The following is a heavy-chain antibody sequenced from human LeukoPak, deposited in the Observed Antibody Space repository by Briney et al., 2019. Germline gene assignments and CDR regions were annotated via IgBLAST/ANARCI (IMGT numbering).Heavy chain of an antibody. CDR2: ISGSGGST. Sequence: GGSLRLSCAASGFTFSSYAMSWVRQAPGKGLEWVSAISGSGGSTYYADSVKGRFTISRDNSKNTLYLQMNSPRAEDTAVYYCAKGSRSSGLSWVDYWGQGTLVTVSS. J-gene: IGHJ4*02. D-gene: IGHD3-22*01. CDR3: AKGSRSSGLSWVDY. CDR1: GFTFSSYA. V-gene: IGHV3-23*01.